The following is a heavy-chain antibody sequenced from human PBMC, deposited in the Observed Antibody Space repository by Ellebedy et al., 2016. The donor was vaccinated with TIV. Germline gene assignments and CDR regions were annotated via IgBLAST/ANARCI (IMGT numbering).Heavy chain of an antibody. D-gene: IGHD2-15*01. Sequence: SETLSLTCAVYGGSFSGYYWSWIRQPPGKGLEWIGYIYYSGSTNYNPSLKSRVTISVDTSKNQFSLKLSSVTAADTAVYYCASGPPDPNDIVVVVAATRNWFDPWGQGTLVTVSS. CDR3: ASGPPDPNDIVVVVAATRNWFDP. CDR2: IYYSGST. CDR1: GGSFSGYY. J-gene: IGHJ5*02. V-gene: IGHV4-59*12.